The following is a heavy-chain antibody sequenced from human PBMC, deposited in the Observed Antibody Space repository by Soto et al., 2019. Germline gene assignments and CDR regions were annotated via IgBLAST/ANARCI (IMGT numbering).Heavy chain of an antibody. D-gene: IGHD3-22*01. Sequence: QPGGSLRLSCAASGFTFSGPAMHWVRQASGKGLEWVGRIRSKANSYATAYAASVKGRFTISRDDSKNTAYLQMNSLKTEDTAVYYCTRGHLYYDSSGYSHNWFDPWGQGTLVTVSS. CDR2: IRSKANSYAT. CDR1: GFTFSGPA. J-gene: IGHJ5*02. V-gene: IGHV3-73*01. CDR3: TRGHLYYDSSGYSHNWFDP.